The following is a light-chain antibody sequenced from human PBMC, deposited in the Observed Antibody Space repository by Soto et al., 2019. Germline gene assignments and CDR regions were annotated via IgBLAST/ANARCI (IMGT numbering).Light chain of an antibody. CDR3: KEYNSYSYS. J-gene: IGKJ2*01. CDR1: QSISSW. CDR2: KTS. V-gene: IGKV1-5*03. Sequence: DIQMTQSPSTLSASVGDRVTITCRASQSISSWLAWYQQKPGKAPKLLIYKTSSLESGVESTFSGIGPRTKFPLTVDTPQPDYFATSYCKEYNSYSYSFGQGTKLEIK.